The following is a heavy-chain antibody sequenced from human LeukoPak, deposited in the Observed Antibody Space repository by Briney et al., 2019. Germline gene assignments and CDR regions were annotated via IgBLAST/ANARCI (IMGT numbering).Heavy chain of an antibody. Sequence: SVKVSCKASGGTFSSYAISWVRQAPGQGLEWMGGIIPIFGTANYAQKFQGRVTITTDESTSTAYMELSSLRSEDTAVYYCARDLPDTPYYYYMDVWGKGTTVTVSS. V-gene: IGHV1-69*05. CDR1: GGTFSSYA. CDR3: ARDLPDTPYYYYMDV. CDR2: IIPIFGTA. J-gene: IGHJ6*03. D-gene: IGHD2-15*01.